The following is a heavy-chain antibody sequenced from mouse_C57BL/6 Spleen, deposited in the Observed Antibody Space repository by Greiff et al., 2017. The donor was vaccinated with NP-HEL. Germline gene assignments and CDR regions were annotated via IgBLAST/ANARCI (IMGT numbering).Heavy chain of an antibody. CDR3: ARDGYDVGFAY. CDR2: IYPSDSET. J-gene: IGHJ3*01. CDR1: GYTFTSYW. Sequence: QVQLQQPGAELVRPGSSVKLSCKASGYTFTSYWMDWVKQRPGQGLEWIGNIYPSDSETHYNQKFKVKATLTVDKSSSTAYMQLSSLTSEDSAVYYCARDGYDVGFAYWGQGTLVTVSA. V-gene: IGHV1-61*01. D-gene: IGHD2-2*01.